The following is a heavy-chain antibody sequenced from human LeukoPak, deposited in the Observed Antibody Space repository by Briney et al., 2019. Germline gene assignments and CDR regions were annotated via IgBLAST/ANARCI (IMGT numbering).Heavy chain of an antibody. CDR1: GFTFSNFA. CDR2: VTGYGAT. CDR3: AKGAAAGKVDWFDP. D-gene: IGHD6-13*01. J-gene: IGHJ5*02. V-gene: IGHV3-23*01. Sequence: PGGCLRPSCAASGFTFSNFAMMSVHQAPGTGLQWVSTVTGYGATFYADSVRGRFTIFRDTSMNTLLLQMNSLGAEDTAEYYRAKGAAAGKVDWFDPWGQGTLVTVSS.